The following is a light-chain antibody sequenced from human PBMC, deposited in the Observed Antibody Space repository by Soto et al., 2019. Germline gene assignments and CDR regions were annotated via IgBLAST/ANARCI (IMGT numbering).Light chain of an antibody. CDR2: GAS. V-gene: IGKV3-20*01. J-gene: IGKJ2*01. CDR1: QSVSSSY. Sequence: EIVLTQSPGTLSLSPGERATLSCRASQSVSSSYLAWYQQKPGQAPRLLIYGASSRATGIPDRFSGSGSGTSFTLTISRLEPEDFALYYCQQYGSSPPYTFGQGTKLESK. CDR3: QQYGSSPPYT.